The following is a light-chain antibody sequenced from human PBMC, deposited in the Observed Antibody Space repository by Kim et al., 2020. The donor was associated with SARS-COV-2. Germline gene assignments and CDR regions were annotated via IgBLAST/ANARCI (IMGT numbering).Light chain of an antibody. J-gene: IGLJ3*02. CDR2: YDS. Sequence: APGKKARITCGGNNIGSKSVNWYQQKPGQAPVLVIYYDSDRPSGIPERFSGSNAGNTATLTISRVEAGDEADYYCQVWDSSSDHRVFGGGTQLTVL. V-gene: IGLV3-21*04. CDR3: QVWDSSSDHRV. CDR1: NIGSKS.